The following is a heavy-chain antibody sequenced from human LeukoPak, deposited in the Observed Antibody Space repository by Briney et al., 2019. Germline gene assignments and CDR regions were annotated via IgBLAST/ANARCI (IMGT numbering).Heavy chain of an antibody. J-gene: IGHJ4*02. Sequence: SETLSLTCTVSGGSISNYYWNWIRQPPGKGLEWIGYIYYSGTTNYNPSLKSRVSMSVDTSKNQFSLKLSSVTAADTAVYYCARESRRSYCNEYWGQGTLVTVSS. CDR1: GGSISNYY. D-gene: IGHD3-10*01. CDR3: ARESRRSYCNEY. V-gene: IGHV4-59*12. CDR2: IYYSGTT.